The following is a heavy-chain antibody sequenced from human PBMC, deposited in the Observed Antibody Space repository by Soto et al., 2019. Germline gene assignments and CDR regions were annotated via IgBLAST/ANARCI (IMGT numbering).Heavy chain of an antibody. CDR2: IRSKANSYAT. V-gene: IGHV3-73*02. CDR1: GFTFSGSA. D-gene: IGHD3-22*01. Sequence: EVQLVESGGGLVQPGGSLKLSCAASGFTFSGSAMHWVRQASGKGLEWVGRIRSKANSYATAYAASVKGRFTISRDDSKNTAYLQMNSLRTEDKAVYYCTTDYDSSGYLPFDYWGQGTLVTVYS. J-gene: IGHJ4*02. CDR3: TTDYDSSGYLPFDY.